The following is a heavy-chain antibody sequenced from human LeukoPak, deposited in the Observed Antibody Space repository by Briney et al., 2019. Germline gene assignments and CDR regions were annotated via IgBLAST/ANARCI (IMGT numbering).Heavy chain of an antibody. J-gene: IGHJ2*01. V-gene: IGHV3-21*01. CDR3: GRDKGTEGLLPRGDWYFDL. CDR1: GFTFSSYS. CDR2: INSSSNYI. D-gene: IGHD3-3*01. Sequence: GGSQTLPCAASGFTFSSYSMKWVRHAPGGALEWVLSINSSSNYIYYACSMKGRFSIGRDNDKNTLCLQMNGLRAEETAVYCCGRDKGTEGLLPRGDWYFDLWGRGTLVSV.